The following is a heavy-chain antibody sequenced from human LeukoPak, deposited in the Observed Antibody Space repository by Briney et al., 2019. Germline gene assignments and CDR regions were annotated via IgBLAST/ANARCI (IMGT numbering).Heavy chain of an antibody. CDR2: INPNSGGT. Sequence: ASVKVSRKASGYTFTGYYMHWVRQAPGQGLEWMGWINPNSGGTNYAQKFQGRVTMTRDTSISTAYMELSRLRSDDTAVYYCARVGGGGTVVMSHWGQGTLVTVSS. V-gene: IGHV1-2*02. CDR1: GYTFTGYY. D-gene: IGHD4-23*01. J-gene: IGHJ4*02. CDR3: ARVGGGGTVVMSH.